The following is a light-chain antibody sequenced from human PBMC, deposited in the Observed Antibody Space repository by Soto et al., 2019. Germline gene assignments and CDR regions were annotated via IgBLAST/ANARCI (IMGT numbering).Light chain of an antibody. J-gene: IGLJ2*01. CDR3: CSYAGSDTML. CDR1: SSDVGSYNL. Sequence: QSVLTQPASVSGSPRQSITISCTGTSSDVGSYNLVSWFQQHPGEAPKLMIYEGTRRPSGVSNRFSASKSGNTASLTISGLQAEDEAHYYCCSYAGSDTMLFGGGTQLTVL. V-gene: IGLV2-23*01. CDR2: EGT.